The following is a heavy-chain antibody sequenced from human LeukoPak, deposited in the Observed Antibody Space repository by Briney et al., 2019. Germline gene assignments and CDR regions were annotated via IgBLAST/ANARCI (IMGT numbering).Heavy chain of an antibody. D-gene: IGHD1-7*01. V-gene: IGHV4-39*01. J-gene: IGHJ5*02. CDR1: AGSISSSSYY. Sequence: KTSETLSLTCTVSAGSISSSSYYWGWIRQPPGKGLEWIGSIYYSGSTYYSPSLKSRVTLSVDTSKNQFSLKLSSVTAADTAVYYCARRRLGETTTANWFDPWGQGTLVTVSS. CDR2: IYYSGST. CDR3: ARRRLGETTTANWFDP.